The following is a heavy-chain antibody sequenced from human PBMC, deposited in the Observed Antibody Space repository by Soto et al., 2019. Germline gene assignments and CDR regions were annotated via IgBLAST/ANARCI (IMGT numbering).Heavy chain of an antibody. D-gene: IGHD6-13*01. J-gene: IGHJ4*02. CDR1: GFPFSTYS. CDR2: ISSSGEYI. V-gene: IGHV3-21*01. Sequence: EVQLEESGGGLVKPGGSLRVSCAASGFPFSTYSMSWVRQAPGKGLEWVSLISSSGEYIQYADSVKGRFTISRDNAKKSLYLQMNSRRAGDTALYYCAGIRGRSSSWYFDFWGQGTLVIVSS. CDR3: AGIRGRSSSWYFDF.